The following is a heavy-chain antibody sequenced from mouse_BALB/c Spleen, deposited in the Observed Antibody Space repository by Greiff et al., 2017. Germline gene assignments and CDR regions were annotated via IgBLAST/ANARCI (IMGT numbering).Heavy chain of an antibody. D-gene: IGHD2-1*01. CDR1: GFTFSNYW. J-gene: IGHJ3*01. Sequence: EVKVEESGGGLVQPGGSMKLSCVASGFTFSNYWMNWVRQSPEKGLEWVAEIRLKSNNYATHYAESVKGRFTISRDDSKSSVYLQMNNLRAEDTGIYYCTRTYGNWFAYWGQGTLVTVSA. CDR3: TRTYGNWFAY. V-gene: IGHV6-6*02. CDR2: IRLKSNNYAT.